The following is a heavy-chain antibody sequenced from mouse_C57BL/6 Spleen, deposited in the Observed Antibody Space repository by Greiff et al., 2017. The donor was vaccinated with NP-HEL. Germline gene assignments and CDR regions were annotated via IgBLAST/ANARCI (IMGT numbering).Heavy chain of an antibody. CDR3: ASPPSGYVPGFAY. CDR2: IYPGDGDT. J-gene: IGHJ3*01. D-gene: IGHD3-2*02. Sequence: VKLMESGPELVKPGASVKISCKASGYAFSSSWMNWVKQRPGKGLEWIGRIYPGDGDTNYNGKFKGKATLTADKSSSTAYMQLSSLTSEDSAVYFWASPPSGYVPGFAYWGQGTLVTVSA. CDR1: GYAFSSSW. V-gene: IGHV1-82*01.